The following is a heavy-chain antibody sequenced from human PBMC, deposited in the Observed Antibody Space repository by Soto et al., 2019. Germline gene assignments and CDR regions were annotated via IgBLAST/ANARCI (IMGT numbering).Heavy chain of an antibody. CDR1: GFTFDDYA. Sequence: EVQLVESGGGLVQPGRSLRLSCAASGFTFDDYAMHWVRQAPGKGLEWVSGISWNSGSIGYADSVKGRFTISRDNAKNSLYLQMNTLRAEDTALYYCAKDIGLFGENYYYGMDVWGQGTTVTVSS. CDR2: ISWNSGSI. J-gene: IGHJ6*02. D-gene: IGHD3-10*02. V-gene: IGHV3-9*01. CDR3: AKDIGLFGENYYYGMDV.